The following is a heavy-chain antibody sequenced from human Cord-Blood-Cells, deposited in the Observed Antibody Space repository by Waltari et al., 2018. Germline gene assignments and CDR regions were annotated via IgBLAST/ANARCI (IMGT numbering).Heavy chain of an antibody. V-gene: IGHV1-2*02. CDR3: ARVYCSGGSCYSEGVDY. J-gene: IGHJ4*02. Sequence: QVQLVQSGAEVKKPGASVKVSCKASGYTFTGYYMHWVRPAPGQGLEWMGWINPNSGGTNYAQKFQGRVTMTRDTSISTAYMELSRLRSDDTAVYYCARVYCSGGSCYSEGVDYWGQGTLVTVSS. CDR1: GYTFTGYY. D-gene: IGHD2-15*01. CDR2: INPNSGGT.